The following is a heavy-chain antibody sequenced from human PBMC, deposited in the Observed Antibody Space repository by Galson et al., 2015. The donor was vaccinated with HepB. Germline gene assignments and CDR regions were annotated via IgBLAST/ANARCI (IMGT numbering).Heavy chain of an antibody. CDR2: ISGSGGST. Sequence: SLRLSCAASGFTFSSYAMSWVRQAPGKGLEWVSAISGSGGSTYYADSVKGRFTISRDNSKNTLYLQMNSLRAEDTAVYYCAADPELGIATSHICGQGTVVTVSS. CDR3: AADPELGIATSHI. V-gene: IGHV3-23*01. D-gene: IGHD1-14*01. J-gene: IGHJ3*02. CDR1: GFTFSSYA.